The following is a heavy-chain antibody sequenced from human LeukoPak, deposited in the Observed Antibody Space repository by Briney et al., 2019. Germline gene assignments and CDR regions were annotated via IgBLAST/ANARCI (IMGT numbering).Heavy chain of an antibody. V-gene: IGHV3-66*04. J-gene: IGHJ4*02. Sequence: GGSLRLSCAASGFTVSSNYMSWVRQAPGKGLEWVSIIYSGGSTYCADSVKGRFTISRDNSKNTLYLQMNSLRPDDTAVYFCAKPQVTANWYYFHYWGQGTLVTVSS. CDR1: GFTVSSNY. D-gene: IGHD2-21*02. CDR2: IYSGGST. CDR3: AKPQVTANWYYFHY.